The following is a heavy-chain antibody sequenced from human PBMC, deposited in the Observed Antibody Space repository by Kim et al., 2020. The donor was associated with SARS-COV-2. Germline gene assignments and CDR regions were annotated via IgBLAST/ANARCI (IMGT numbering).Heavy chain of an antibody. J-gene: IGHJ4*02. Sequence: RFTISRDDSKNTLYLQMNSLKTEDTAVYYCTPEDYYGSGSYYNVPSPIDYWGQGTLVTVSS. CDR3: TPEDYYGSGSYYNVPSPIDY. V-gene: IGHV3-15*01. D-gene: IGHD3-10*01.